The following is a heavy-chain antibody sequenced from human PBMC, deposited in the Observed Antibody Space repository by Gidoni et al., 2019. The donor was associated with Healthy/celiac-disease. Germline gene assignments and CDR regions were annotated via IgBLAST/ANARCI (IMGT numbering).Heavy chain of an antibody. CDR1: GFTFSSYS. V-gene: IGHV3-48*02. D-gene: IGHD3-22*01. CDR2: ISSSSSTI. CDR3: ARDLGVSYDSSGYLDY. Sequence: EVQLVESGGGLVQPGGSLRLSCAASGFTFSSYSMNWVRQAPGKGLEWVSYISSSSSTIYYADSVKGRFTISRDNAKNSLYLQMNSLRDEDTAVYYCARDLGVSYDSSGYLDYWGQGTLVTVSS. J-gene: IGHJ4*02.